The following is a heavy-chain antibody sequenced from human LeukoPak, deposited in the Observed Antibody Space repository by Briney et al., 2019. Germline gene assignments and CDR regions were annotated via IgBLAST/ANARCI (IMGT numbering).Heavy chain of an antibody. J-gene: IGHJ4*02. Sequence: QPGGSLRLSCAASGFTFSSDGMHWVRQAPGKGLEWVAVIWYDGSNKYYADSVKGRFTISRDNSKNTLYLQMNSLRAEDTAVYYCAKDSRWLQLDYWGQGTLVTVSS. CDR1: GFTFSSDG. V-gene: IGHV3-33*06. D-gene: IGHD5-24*01. CDR2: IWYDGSNK. CDR3: AKDSRWLQLDY.